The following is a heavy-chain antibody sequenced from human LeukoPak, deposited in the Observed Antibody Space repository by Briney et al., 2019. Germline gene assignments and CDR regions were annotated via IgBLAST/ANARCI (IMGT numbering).Heavy chain of an antibody. CDR3: ARDWRYYYGSGSHFDY. Sequence: PAGSLRLSCAAPGFTFSSYAMHWVRQAPGKGLEYVSAIRSNGGSTYYANSVKGRFTISRDNSRNTLYLQMGSLRAEDMAVYYCARDWRYYYGSGSHFDYWGQGTLVTVSS. CDR1: GFTFSSYA. V-gene: IGHV3-64*01. CDR2: IRSNGGST. J-gene: IGHJ4*02. D-gene: IGHD3-10*01.